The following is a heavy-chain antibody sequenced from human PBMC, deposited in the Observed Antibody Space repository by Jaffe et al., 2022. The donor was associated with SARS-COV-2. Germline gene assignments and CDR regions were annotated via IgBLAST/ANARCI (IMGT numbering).Heavy chain of an antibody. Sequence: EVQLLESGGGLVQPGGSLRLSCAASGFTFSSYAMSWVRQAPGKGLEWVSAISGSGGSTYYADSVKGRFTISRDNSKNTLYLQMNSLRAEDTAVYYCAKDPVLITYYYYGMDVWGQGTTVTVSS. D-gene: IGHD3-16*01. V-gene: IGHV3-23*01. CDR1: GFTFSSYA. CDR3: AKDPVLITYYYYGMDV. J-gene: IGHJ6*02. CDR2: ISGSGGST.